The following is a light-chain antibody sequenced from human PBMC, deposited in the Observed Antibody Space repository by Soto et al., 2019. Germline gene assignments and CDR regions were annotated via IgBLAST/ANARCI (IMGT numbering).Light chain of an antibody. CDR2: DVS. CDR1: SNDVGGYNY. Sequence: QSALTQPRSVSGSPGQSVTISCTGTSNDVGGYNYVSWYQQHPGKAPKLMIYDVSKRPSGVPDRFSGSKSGNTASLTISGLQAEDEADYYCCSYAGSYTSPYVFGTGTKLTVL. CDR3: CSYAGSYTSPYV. J-gene: IGLJ1*01. V-gene: IGLV2-11*01.